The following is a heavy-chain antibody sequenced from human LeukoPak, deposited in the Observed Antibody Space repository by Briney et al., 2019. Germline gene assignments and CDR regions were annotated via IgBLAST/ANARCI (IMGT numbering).Heavy chain of an antibody. CDR2: IKSDGSSI. CDR1: GFTFSSHW. J-gene: IGHJ6*03. D-gene: IGHD2-8*02. CDR3: AKLVDIQTHYYYYYMDV. Sequence: GGSLRLSCAASGFTFSSHWMHWVRQAPGKGLVWVSRIKSDGSSISYADSVKGRFTISRDNAKNTLYLQMNSLRAEDTAVYYCAKLVDIQTHYYYYYMDVWGRGTTVTISS. V-gene: IGHV3-74*01.